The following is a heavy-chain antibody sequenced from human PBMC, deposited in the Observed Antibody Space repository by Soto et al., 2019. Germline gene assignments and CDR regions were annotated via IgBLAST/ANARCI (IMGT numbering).Heavy chain of an antibody. CDR2: ISGRGDDT. Sequence: EVQLLESGGDLVQPGGSLRLSCAASGFTFSSYAMSWVRQAPGKGLEWVSTISGRGDDTYYTDSVKGRFTISRDNSKNTLYVHRNSLRADDTAVYYCARAQPTYSSSYFDYWGQATLVTVSS. CDR3: ARAQPTYSSSYFDY. J-gene: IGHJ4*02. CDR1: GFTFSSYA. V-gene: IGHV3-23*01. D-gene: IGHD3-22*01.